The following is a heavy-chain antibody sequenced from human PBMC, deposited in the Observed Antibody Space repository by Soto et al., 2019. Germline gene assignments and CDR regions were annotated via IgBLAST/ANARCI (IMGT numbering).Heavy chain of an antibody. D-gene: IGHD1-20*01. CDR2: ISANDVGT. CDR3: AKAKNDYNWDNRPPFDY. Sequence: GSLRLSCDASGXTLRNYPMTWVRQAPGKGLEWVSLISANDVGTYYAESVKTRFTISTDQSRNTVYLQMYSLRDDDTAIYYCAKAKNDYNWDNRPPFDYWGQGTLVTVSS. J-gene: IGHJ4*02. V-gene: IGHV3-23*01. CDR1: GXTLRNYP.